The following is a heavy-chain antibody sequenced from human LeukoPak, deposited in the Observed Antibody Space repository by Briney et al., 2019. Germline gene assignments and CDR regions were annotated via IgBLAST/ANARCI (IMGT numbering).Heavy chain of an antibody. CDR2: INSDGSNT. J-gene: IGHJ4*02. CDR1: GFTFSVYW. Sequence: GGSLRLSCAASGFTFSVYWMHWARQAPGKGLLWVSRINSDGSNTIYADSVKGRFTISRDNAENTVYLQMNSLRAEDAAVYYCARDKDDDSSGFFDYWGQGTLVTVSS. D-gene: IGHD3-22*01. CDR3: ARDKDDDSSGFFDY. V-gene: IGHV3-74*01.